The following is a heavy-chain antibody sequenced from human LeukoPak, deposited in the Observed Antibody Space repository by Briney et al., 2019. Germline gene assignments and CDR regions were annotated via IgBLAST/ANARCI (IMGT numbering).Heavy chain of an antibody. CDR2: INPNSGGT. Sequence: ASVKVSCKASGYTFTGYYMHWVRQAPGQGLEWMGWINPNSGGTNYAQKFQGRVTMTRDTSISTAYMELSRLRSDDTAVYYCARLYRSGGSCYLTHNWFDPWGQGTLVTVSS. J-gene: IGHJ5*02. CDR3: ARLYRSGGSCYLTHNWFDP. CDR1: GYTFTGYY. D-gene: IGHD2-15*01. V-gene: IGHV1-2*02.